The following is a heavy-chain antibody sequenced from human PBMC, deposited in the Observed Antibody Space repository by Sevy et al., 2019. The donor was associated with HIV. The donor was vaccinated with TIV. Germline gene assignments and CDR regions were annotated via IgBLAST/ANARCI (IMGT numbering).Heavy chain of an antibody. CDR3: ATPNYRNVRLRGYYGMDV. J-gene: IGHJ6*02. D-gene: IGHD3-16*02. CDR2: IRYDGGNT. CDR1: GFTFSSNG. Sequence: GGSLRLSCAGSGFTFSSNGMYWVRQAPGKGPEWVAFIRYDGGNTYYAHSVKGRFTISRDNSKNTLYLQMNSLKPEDTALYYCATPNYRNVRLRGYYGMDVWGQGTTVTVSS. V-gene: IGHV3-30*02.